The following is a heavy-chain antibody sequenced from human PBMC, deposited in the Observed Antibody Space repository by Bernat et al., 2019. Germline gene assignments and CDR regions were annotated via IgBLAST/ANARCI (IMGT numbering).Heavy chain of an antibody. CDR3: AKAEYSSSSRHFDY. CDR2: VNGDGSST. Sequence: EVQLVESGGGLVQPGGSPRLSCAASGLTFSSFWMHWVRQAPGKGLVWVSRVNGDGSSTSYADSGKGRFTISRDNAKNTLYLQMNSLRAEDTAVYYCAKAEYSSSSRHFDYWGQGTLVTVSS. V-gene: IGHV3-74*01. D-gene: IGHD6-6*01. CDR1: GLTFSSFW. J-gene: IGHJ4*02.